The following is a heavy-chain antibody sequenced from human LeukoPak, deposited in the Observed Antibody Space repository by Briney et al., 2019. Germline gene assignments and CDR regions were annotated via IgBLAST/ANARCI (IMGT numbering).Heavy chain of an antibody. CDR2: INHSGST. CDR1: GGSFSRYY. V-gene: IGHV4-34*01. J-gene: IGHJ6*02. D-gene: IGHD6-6*01. Sequence: SETLSLTCAVYGGSFSRYYWSWIRQPPGKGLEWIGEINHSGSTNYNPSLKSRVTISVDTSKNQFSLKLSSVTAADTAVYYCARGTGSIAARSPYYYYGMDVWGQGTTVTVSS. CDR3: ARGTGSIAARSPYYYYGMDV.